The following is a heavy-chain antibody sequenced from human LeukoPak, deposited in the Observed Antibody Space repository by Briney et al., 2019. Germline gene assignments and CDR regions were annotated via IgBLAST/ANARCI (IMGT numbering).Heavy chain of an antibody. CDR2: IYLYGIT. V-gene: IGHV4-4*02. Sequence: SETLSLTYSVSIGSISSSKWWSWVRQSPVKGLEWIGEIYLYGITNYNPSFTSRVTMSVDRSRNQFSLKLTSVTAADTAVYYCARQKWEQQGRDYYFNGLDVRGPGTTVIVSS. CDR1: IGSISSSKW. CDR3: ARQKWEQQGRDYYFNGLDV. D-gene: IGHD1/OR15-1a*01. J-gene: IGHJ6*02.